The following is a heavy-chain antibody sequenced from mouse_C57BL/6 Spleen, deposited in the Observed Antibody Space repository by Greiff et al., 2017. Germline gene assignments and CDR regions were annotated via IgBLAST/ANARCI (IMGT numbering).Heavy chain of an antibody. CDR3: ARQLGFYFDY. CDR2: ISSGSSTI. D-gene: IGHD4-1*02. J-gene: IGHJ2*01. CDR1: GFTFSDYG. Sequence: EVKVVESGGGLVKPGGSLKLSCAASGFTFSDYGMHWVRQAPEKGLEWVAYISSGSSTIYYADTVKGRFTISRDNANNTLFLQMTSLRSEDTAMYYCARQLGFYFDYWGQGTTLTVSS. V-gene: IGHV5-17*01.